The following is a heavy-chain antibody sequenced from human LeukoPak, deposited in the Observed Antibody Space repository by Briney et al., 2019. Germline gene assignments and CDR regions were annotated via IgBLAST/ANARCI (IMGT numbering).Heavy chain of an antibody. CDR1: GGPFSGYY. J-gene: IGHJ6*02. V-gene: IGHV4-34*01. Sequence: SETLSLTCAVYGGPFSGYYWSWIRQPPGKGLEWIGEINHSGSTNYNPSLKSRVTISVDTSKNQFSLKLSSVTAADTAVYYCARGDRRRSNPAPTPKRYYYGMDVWGQGTTVTVSS. CDR3: ARGDRRRSNPAPTPKRYYYGMDV. CDR2: INHSGST. D-gene: IGHD2-2*01.